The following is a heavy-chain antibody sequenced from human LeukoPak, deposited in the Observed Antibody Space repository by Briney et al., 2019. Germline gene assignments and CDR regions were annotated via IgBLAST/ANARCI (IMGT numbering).Heavy chain of an antibody. J-gene: IGHJ3*02. CDR2: IYHRGSS. D-gene: IGHD1-26*01. Sequence: SETLSLTCTVSGYSISSGYFWGWIRQPPGKGLEWIGSIYHRGSSYYNPSLNSLVTISVDTSKNQFSLKLSSVTAADTAVYYCARGELLLDAFDIWGQGTMVTVSS. V-gene: IGHV4-38-2*02. CDR1: GYSISSGYF. CDR3: ARGELLLDAFDI.